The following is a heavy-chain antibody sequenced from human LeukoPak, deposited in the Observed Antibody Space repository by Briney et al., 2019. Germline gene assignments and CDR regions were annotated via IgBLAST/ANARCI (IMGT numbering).Heavy chain of an antibody. CDR3: ARGWLAETTVVTPYNY. D-gene: IGHD4-23*01. V-gene: IGHV1-69*13. Sequence: ASVKVSCKASGGTFSSYAISWVRQAPGQGLEWMGGITPIFGTANYAQKFQGRVTITAVESMSTAYMELSSLRSEDTAVYYCARGWLAETTVVTPYNYWGQGTLVTVSS. CDR1: GGTFSSYA. J-gene: IGHJ4*02. CDR2: ITPIFGTA.